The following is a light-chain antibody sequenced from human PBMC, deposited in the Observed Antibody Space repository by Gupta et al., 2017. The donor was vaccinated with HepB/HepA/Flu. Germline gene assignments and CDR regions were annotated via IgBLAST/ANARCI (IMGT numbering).Light chain of an antibody. V-gene: IGLV1-44*01. J-gene: IGLJ3*02. CDR1: SSNIGSNY. CDR2: RNN. Sequence: QSVLTQPLSASGPPGQRVTISCSGSSSNIGSNYVNWYQPVPGTAPKILMYRNNQRHSGVPARFSGSKSATSASMAISGLQAKEEADYYCEAGDDSRNGVMFGGGTKWTVL. CDR3: EAGDDSRNGVM.